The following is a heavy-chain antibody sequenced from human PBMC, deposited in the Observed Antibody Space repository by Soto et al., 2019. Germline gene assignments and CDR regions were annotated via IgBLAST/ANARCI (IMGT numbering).Heavy chain of an antibody. D-gene: IGHD6-19*01. Sequence: SETLSLTCSLSGGAISGYYRSWIRQPPGKGLEWIGYVSFGGITDYHPSLKSRVTMSIDTSKNQFSLKMISVTAADTAVYYCARHGSDSGWFFFDPWGQGALVTVSS. CDR3: ARHGSDSGWFFFDP. CDR2: VSFGGIT. J-gene: IGHJ5*02. V-gene: IGHV4-59*08. CDR1: GGAISGYY.